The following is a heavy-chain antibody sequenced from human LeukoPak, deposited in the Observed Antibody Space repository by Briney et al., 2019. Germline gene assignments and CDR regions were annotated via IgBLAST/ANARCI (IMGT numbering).Heavy chain of an antibody. Sequence: AGGSLRLSCLASGFTFSSYAMHWVRQTPGKGLEYVSVITSDGGTTYYADSVKGRATISRDNSKSTLYLQMSSLRPEDTAVYYCARWGGGFDYWGQGTLVTVSS. CDR1: GFTFSSYA. D-gene: IGHD3-16*01. J-gene: IGHJ4*02. V-gene: IGHV3-64D*06. CDR2: ITSDGGTT. CDR3: ARWGGGFDY.